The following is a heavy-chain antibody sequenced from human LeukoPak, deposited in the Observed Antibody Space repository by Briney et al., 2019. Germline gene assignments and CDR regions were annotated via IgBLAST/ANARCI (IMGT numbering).Heavy chain of an antibody. V-gene: IGHV3-48*01. J-gene: IGHJ4*02. Sequence: GGSLRLSCAASGFTFSSYSMNWVRQAPGKGLEWVSYISSSSTIYYADSVKGRFTISRDNAKNSLYLQMNSLRAEDTAVYYCARDQDPYYYDSSGYYLPGGYFDYWGQGTLVTVSS. CDR2: ISSSSTI. CDR1: GFTFSSYS. D-gene: IGHD3-22*01. CDR3: ARDQDPYYYDSSGYYLPGGYFDY.